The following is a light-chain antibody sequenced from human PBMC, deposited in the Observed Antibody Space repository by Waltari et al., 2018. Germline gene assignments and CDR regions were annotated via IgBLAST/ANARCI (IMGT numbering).Light chain of an antibody. V-gene: IGKV3-11*01. J-gene: IGKJ4*01. CDR1: QSVSYC. CDR3: QQRTNWPLT. CDR2: AAS. Sequence: SRRASQSVSYCLSCYQQRPGQTTRLVLYAASTGAAGMPARFSGSGSGTDFTLTISSLEPEDVAVYYSQQRTNWPLTFGGGTKVEF.